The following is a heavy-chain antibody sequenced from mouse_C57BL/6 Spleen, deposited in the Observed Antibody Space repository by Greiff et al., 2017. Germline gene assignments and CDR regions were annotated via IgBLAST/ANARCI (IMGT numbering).Heavy chain of an antibody. V-gene: IGHV3-6*01. J-gene: IGHJ3*01. CDR2: ISYDGSN. CDR3: ARDLDYYGSSPWFAY. Sequence: EVKLMESGPGLVKPSQSLSLTCSVTGYSITSGYYWNWIRQFPGNKLEWMGYISYDGSNNYNPSLKNRISITRDTSKNQFFLKLNSVTTEDTATYYCARDLDYYGSSPWFAYWGQGTLVTVSA. CDR1: GYSITSGYY. D-gene: IGHD1-1*01.